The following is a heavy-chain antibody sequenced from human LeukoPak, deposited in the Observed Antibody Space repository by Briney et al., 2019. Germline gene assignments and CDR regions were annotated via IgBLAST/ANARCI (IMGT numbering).Heavy chain of an antibody. CDR1: GFTFGDYA. D-gene: IGHD3-3*01. Sequence: GGSLRLSCTASGFTFGDYAMSWFRQAPGKGLEWVGFIRSKAYGGTTEYAASVKGRFTISRDDSKSIAYLQMNSLKTEDTAVYYCAKERSEWLLAPGAFDIWGQGTMVTVSS. V-gene: IGHV3-49*03. CDR3: AKERSEWLLAPGAFDI. J-gene: IGHJ3*02. CDR2: IRSKAYGGTT.